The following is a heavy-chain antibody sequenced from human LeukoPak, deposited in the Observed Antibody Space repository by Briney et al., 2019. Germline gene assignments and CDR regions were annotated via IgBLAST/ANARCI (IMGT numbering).Heavy chain of an antibody. J-gene: IGHJ4*02. CDR3: ASQSKPRNNWYYFDF. CDR2: IKEDGSEK. CDR1: GFTFSSYW. D-gene: IGHD1-1*01. V-gene: IGHV3-7*03. Sequence: GGSLRLSCAASGFTFSSYWMSWVRQAPGKGLEWVANIKEDGSEKNYVDAVKGRFTISRDNAKNSLYLQMNSLRAEDTAVHYCASQSKPRNNWYYFDFWGQGTLVTVSS.